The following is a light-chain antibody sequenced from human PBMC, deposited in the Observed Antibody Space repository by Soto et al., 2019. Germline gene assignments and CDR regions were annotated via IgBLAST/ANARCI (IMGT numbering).Light chain of an antibody. CDR1: QIVFYISNNKNY. V-gene: IGKV4-1*01. Sequence: DIVMTQSPDSLAVSLGERATINCKSSQIVFYISNNKNYLAWYQQKPGRPHKLPIYRAHTRESGVHDRFSGSGSGTDFTLTIRSLQAEDVAVYYCKQYYSTPLTFGGGTKVDIK. J-gene: IGKJ4*01. CDR3: KQYYSTPLT. CDR2: RAH.